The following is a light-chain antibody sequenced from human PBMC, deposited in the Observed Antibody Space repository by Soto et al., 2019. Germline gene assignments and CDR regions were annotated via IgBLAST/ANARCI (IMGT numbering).Light chain of an antibody. V-gene: IGKV3-11*01. CDR3: PHRYSWPLT. CDR1: QSINIS. J-gene: IGKJ4*01. Sequence: EIVLTQSPAALSLSPGGRATLSCRVSQSINISLAWYQQTLGQAPRLLIYDAPINATGIPARLSASGSGTDFTLTISSLEPEDFGVYYGPHRYSWPLTFGGGTKVEIK. CDR2: DAP.